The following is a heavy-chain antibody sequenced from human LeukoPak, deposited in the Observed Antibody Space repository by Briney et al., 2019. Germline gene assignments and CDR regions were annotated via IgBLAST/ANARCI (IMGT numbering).Heavy chain of an antibody. V-gene: IGHV4-4*07. Sequence: SETLSLTCTVSGGSISSYYWSWIRQPAGKGLEWIGRIYTSGSTNYNPSLKSRVTMSVDTSKNQFSLKLSSVTAADTAVYYCARMGWFGELLSRSNYYYYYYMDVWGKGTTVTISS. CDR2: IYTSGST. CDR1: GGSISSYY. D-gene: IGHD3-10*01. CDR3: ARMGWFGELLSRSNYYYYYYMDV. J-gene: IGHJ6*03.